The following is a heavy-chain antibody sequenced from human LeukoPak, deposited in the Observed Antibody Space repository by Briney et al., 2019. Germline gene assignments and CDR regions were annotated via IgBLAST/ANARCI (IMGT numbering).Heavy chain of an antibody. Sequence: PGGSLRLSCAASGFTFSSYGMHWVRQAPGKGLEWVAVISYDGSNKYYADSVKGRFTISRDNSKNTLYLQMNSLRAEDTAVYYCARRYGDYVNWFHPWGQGTLVTVSS. CDR1: GFTFSSYG. V-gene: IGHV3-30*03. D-gene: IGHD4-17*01. CDR2: ISYDGSNK. J-gene: IGHJ5*02. CDR3: ARRYGDYVNWFHP.